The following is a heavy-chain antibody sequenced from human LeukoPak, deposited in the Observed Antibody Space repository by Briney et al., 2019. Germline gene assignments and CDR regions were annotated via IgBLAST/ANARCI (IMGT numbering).Heavy chain of an antibody. Sequence: GASVKVSCKASGYTFTSYGISWVRQAPGQGPEWMGWISAYNGNTNYAQKLQGRVTMTTDTSTSTAYMELRSLRSDDTAVYYCARAPPHLEAQWAFDIWGQGTMVTVSS. CDR2: ISAYNGNT. D-gene: IGHD3-3*01. CDR3: ARAPPHLEAQWAFDI. J-gene: IGHJ3*02. CDR1: GYTFTSYG. V-gene: IGHV1-18*01.